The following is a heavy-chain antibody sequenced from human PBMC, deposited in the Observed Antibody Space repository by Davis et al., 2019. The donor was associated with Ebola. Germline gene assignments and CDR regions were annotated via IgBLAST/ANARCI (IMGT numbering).Heavy chain of an antibody. CDR3: ARPLEMATITGFDY. J-gene: IGHJ4*02. CDR1: GYSFTSYW. D-gene: IGHD5-24*01. Sequence: GESLKISCKASGYSFTSYWISWVRQMPGKGLEWMGRIDPSDSYTNYSPSFQGHVTISADKSISTAYLQWSNLKASDTAMYYCARPLEMATITGFDYWGQGTLVTVSS. V-gene: IGHV5-10-1*01. CDR2: IDPSDSYT.